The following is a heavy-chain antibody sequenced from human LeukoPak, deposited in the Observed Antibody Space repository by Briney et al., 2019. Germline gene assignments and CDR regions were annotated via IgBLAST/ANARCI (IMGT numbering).Heavy chain of an antibody. V-gene: IGHV1-8*01. Sequence: GASVKVSCKASGYTFTSYDINWVRQVTGQGLEWMGWMNPNSGNTGYAQKFQGRVTMTRNTSISTAYMELSSLRSEDTAVYYCAKKVGYYDILTGYQSYYFDYWGQGTLVTVSS. J-gene: IGHJ4*02. CDR3: AKKVGYYDILTGYQSYYFDY. CDR1: GYTFTSYD. D-gene: IGHD3-9*01. CDR2: MNPNSGNT.